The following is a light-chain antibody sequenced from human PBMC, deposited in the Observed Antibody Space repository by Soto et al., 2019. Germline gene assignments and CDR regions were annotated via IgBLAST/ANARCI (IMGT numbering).Light chain of an antibody. V-gene: IGLV2-14*01. CDR1: SSDVGGYNY. J-gene: IGLJ3*02. Sequence: QAVVTQPASVSGSPGQSITISCTGTSSDVGGYNYVSWYQHHPGKAPRLMTYAISNRPSGVSSRFSGSKSGNTASLTISGLQGEDEADYYCSSYTSSSTWVFGGGTKVTVL. CDR3: SSYTSSSTWV. CDR2: AIS.